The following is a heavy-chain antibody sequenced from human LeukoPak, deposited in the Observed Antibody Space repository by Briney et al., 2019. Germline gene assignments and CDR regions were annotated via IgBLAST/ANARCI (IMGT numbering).Heavy chain of an antibody. CDR2: IYNGGST. V-gene: IGHV3-66*01. J-gene: IGHJ6*02. CDR3: ARDRLESCGDTTCLYGMDV. CDR1: GFTVSSNY. Sequence: SGGSLRLSCAASGFTVSSNYMSWVRQAPGKGLEWVSVIYNGGSTYYAGSVKGRFTISRDNSKNTLYLQMNSLRAEDTAVYYCARDRLESCGDTTCLYGMDVWGQGTTVTVSS. D-gene: IGHD2-21*01.